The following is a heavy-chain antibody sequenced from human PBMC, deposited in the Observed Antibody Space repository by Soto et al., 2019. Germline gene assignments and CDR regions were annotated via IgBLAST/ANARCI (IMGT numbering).Heavy chain of an antibody. D-gene: IGHD3-16*01. CDR3: ASLWGWSVDY. CDR1: GGSISSYY. Sequence: QVQLQESGPGLVKPSETLSLTCTVSGGSISSYYWSWIRQPPGKGLEWIGYIYYSGSTNYNPSLXAXVXLXXDTSKNQSSLKLSSVPAADTAVYYCASLWGWSVDYWGQGTLVTVSS. J-gene: IGHJ4*02. V-gene: IGHV4-59*08. CDR2: IYYSGST.